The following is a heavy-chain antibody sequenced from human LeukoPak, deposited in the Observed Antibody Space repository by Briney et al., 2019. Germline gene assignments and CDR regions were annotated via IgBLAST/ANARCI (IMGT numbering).Heavy chain of an antibody. Sequence: GGSLRLSCAASGFTLSNYWMTLVRQAPGQGLEWVANIKQDGSEKYYVDSVKGRFTISRDNAKNSLYMQMNSLRAEDTALYYCAREDQARVTFDYWGQGILVTVSS. CDR3: AREDQARVTFDY. CDR2: IKQDGSEK. J-gene: IGHJ4*02. CDR1: GFTLSNYW. V-gene: IGHV3-7*05. D-gene: IGHD2-2*01.